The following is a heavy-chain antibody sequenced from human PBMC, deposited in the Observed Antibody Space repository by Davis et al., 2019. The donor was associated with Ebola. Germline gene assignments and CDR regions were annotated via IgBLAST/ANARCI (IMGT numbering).Heavy chain of an antibody. CDR3: ARGRLQYYDY. D-gene: IGHD4-11*01. Sequence: SVKVSCKASGGTFSSYAISWVRQAPGQGLEWMGWISAYNGNTNYAQKFQGRVTITADESTSTAYMELSSLRSEDTAVYYCARGRLQYYDYWGQGTLVTVSS. CDR1: GGTFSSYA. V-gene: IGHV1-69*13. J-gene: IGHJ4*02. CDR2: ISAYNGNT.